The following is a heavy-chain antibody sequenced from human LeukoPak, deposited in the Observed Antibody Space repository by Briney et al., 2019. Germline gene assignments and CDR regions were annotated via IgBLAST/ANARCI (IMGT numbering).Heavy chain of an antibody. CDR3: ARQGGGFWYFDL. J-gene: IGHJ2*01. D-gene: IGHD6-25*01. V-gene: IGHV4-59*08. Sequence: SETLSLTCTVSGGSISSYYWSWIRQPPGKGLEWIGYIYYSGSTNYNPSLKSRVTISVDTSKNQFSLKLSSVTAADTAVYYCARQGGGFWYFDLWAVAPWSLSPQ. CDR1: GGSISSYY. CDR2: IYYSGST.